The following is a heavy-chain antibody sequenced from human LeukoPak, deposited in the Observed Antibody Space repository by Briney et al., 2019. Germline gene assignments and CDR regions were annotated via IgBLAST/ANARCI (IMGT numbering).Heavy chain of an antibody. Sequence: SETLSLTCTVSGGSISSYYWSWIRQPPGKGLEWIGYIYYSGTDYNPSLKSRVTISVDTSKNQFSLKLSSVTAADTAVYYCARDIGAAAGTSGWFDPWGQGTLVTVSS. CDR2: IYYSGT. J-gene: IGHJ5*02. CDR3: ARDIGAAAGTSGWFDP. V-gene: IGHV4-59*12. D-gene: IGHD6-13*01. CDR1: GGSISSYY.